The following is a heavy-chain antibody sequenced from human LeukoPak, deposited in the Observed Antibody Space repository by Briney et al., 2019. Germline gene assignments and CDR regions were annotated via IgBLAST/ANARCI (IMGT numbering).Heavy chain of an antibody. CDR3: AKGGKPGYCSGGSCYSRDYYYYYMDV. J-gene: IGHJ6*03. CDR2: IKQDGSEK. CDR1: GFTFSSYW. V-gene: IGHV3-7*03. Sequence: GGSLRLSCAASGFTFSSYWMSWVRQAPGKGLEWVANIKQDGSEKYYVDSVKGRFTISRDNAKNSLYLQMNSLRAEDTAVYYCAKGGKPGYCSGGSCYSRDYYYYYMDVWGKGTTVTVSS. D-gene: IGHD2-15*01.